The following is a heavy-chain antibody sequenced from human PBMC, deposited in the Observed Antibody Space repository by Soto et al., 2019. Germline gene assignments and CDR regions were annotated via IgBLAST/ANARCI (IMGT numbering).Heavy chain of an antibody. Sequence: GGSLRLSCVASGFTFSNYGMSWVRQAPGKGLEWVSTFGGSGNTYHADSVKGRFTISRDNSRNTLYLQMNSLRAEDTAIYYCAKRGEKTGRNFDCWGQGTQVTVSS. D-gene: IGHD1-1*01. J-gene: IGHJ4*02. V-gene: IGHV3-23*01. CDR3: AKRGEKTGRNFDC. CDR1: GFTFSNYG. CDR2: FGGSGNT.